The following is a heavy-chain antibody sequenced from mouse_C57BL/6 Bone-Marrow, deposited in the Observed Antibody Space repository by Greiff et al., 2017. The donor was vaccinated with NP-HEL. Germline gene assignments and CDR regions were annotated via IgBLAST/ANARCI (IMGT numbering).Heavy chain of an antibody. CDR3: ARKDYGSRRFYFDY. Sequence: EVKLEESGPGLVKPSQSLSLTCSVTGYSITSGYYWNWIRQFPGNKLEWMGYISYDGSNNYNPSLKNRISITRDTSKNQFFLKLNSVTTEDTATYYCARKDYGSRRFYFDYWGQGTTLTVSS. CDR1: GYSITSGYY. J-gene: IGHJ2*01. V-gene: IGHV3-6*01. D-gene: IGHD1-1*01. CDR2: ISYDGSN.